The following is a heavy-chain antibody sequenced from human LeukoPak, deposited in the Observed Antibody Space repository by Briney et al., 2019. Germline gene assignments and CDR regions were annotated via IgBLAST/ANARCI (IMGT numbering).Heavy chain of an antibody. CDR1: GGSISSYY. D-gene: IGHD3-10*01. J-gene: IGHJ5*02. CDR3: ARVPETYYYGSGRYQP. Sequence: TSETLSLTCTVSGGSISSYYWSWIRQPPGKGLEWIGYIYYSGSTNYNPSLKSRVTISVDTSKNQFSLKLSSVTAADTAVYYCARVPETYYYGSGRYQPWGQGTLVTVSS. CDR2: IYYSGST. V-gene: IGHV4-59*01.